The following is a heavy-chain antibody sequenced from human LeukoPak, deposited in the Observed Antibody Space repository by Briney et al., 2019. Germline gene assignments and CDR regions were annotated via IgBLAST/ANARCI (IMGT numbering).Heavy chain of an antibody. V-gene: IGHV3-7*01. CDR2: ISQDGCEK. D-gene: IGHD1-26*01. CDR3: AKDRLGAMMYFDF. J-gene: IGHJ4*02. CDR1: GFTFSSIW. Sequence: PGGSLRLSCGASGFTFSSIWMSWVRHAPGKGLEWVANISQDGCEKYYVDSVKGRVTISKDKSKNTLYLQVDSLRVEDTAVYYCAKDRLGAMMYFDFWGQGTLVTVSS.